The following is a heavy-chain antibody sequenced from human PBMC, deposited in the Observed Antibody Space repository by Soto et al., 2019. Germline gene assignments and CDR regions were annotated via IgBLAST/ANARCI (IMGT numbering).Heavy chain of an antibody. CDR3: ARHSGSSWYIWYFDL. D-gene: IGHD6-13*01. J-gene: IGHJ2*01. Sequence: TSETLSLTCTVSGGSISSSSYYWGWIRQPPGKGLEWIGSIYYSGSTYYNPSLKSRVTISVDTSKNQFSLKLSSVTAADTAVYYCARHSGSSWYIWYFDLWGRGTLVTVSS. V-gene: IGHV4-39*01. CDR1: GGSISSSSYY. CDR2: IYYSGST.